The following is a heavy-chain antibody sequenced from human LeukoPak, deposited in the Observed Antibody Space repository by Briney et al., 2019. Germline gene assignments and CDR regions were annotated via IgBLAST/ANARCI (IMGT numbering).Heavy chain of an antibody. V-gene: IGHV3-23*01. CDR1: GFTFSSYG. J-gene: IGHJ4*02. CDR3: ARGRLLWFGELWDYFDY. Sequence: GGSLRLSCAASGFTFSSYGMSWVRQAPGKGLERVSAISGAGDTTYYADSVKGRFTISRDNAKNSLYLQMNSLRAEDTAVYYCARGRLLWFGELWDYFDYWGQGTLVTVSS. CDR2: ISGAGDTT. D-gene: IGHD3-10*01.